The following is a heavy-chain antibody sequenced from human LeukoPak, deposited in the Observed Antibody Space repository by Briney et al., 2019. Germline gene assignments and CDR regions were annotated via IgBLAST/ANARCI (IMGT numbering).Heavy chain of an antibody. J-gene: IGHJ4*02. CDR1: GFTYSSYI. CDR2: ISGTSDII. V-gene: IGHV3-21*05. D-gene: IGHD6-6*01. CDR3: ARARRYSSSSVSGY. Sequence: GGSLRLSCVASGFTYSSYIMNWVRQAPGRGLEWISYISGTSDIIYYADSVKGRFTISRDNAKNSLYLQMNSLRAEDTAVYYCARARRYSSSSVSGYWGQGTLVTVSS.